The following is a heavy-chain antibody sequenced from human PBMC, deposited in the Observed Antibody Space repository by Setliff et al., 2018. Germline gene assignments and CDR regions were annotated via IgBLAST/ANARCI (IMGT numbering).Heavy chain of an antibody. Sequence: SETLSLTCAVYGGSFSTYYWIWIRQPPGKGLEWIGEINHSGSTNYNPSLKSRVTISVDKSKNQFSLRLTSVTAADTAVYHCARGKTFFGAFIRAFDIWGQGRMVTVSS. D-gene: IGHD3-3*01. J-gene: IGHJ3*02. CDR2: INHSGST. V-gene: IGHV4-34*01. CDR3: ARGKTFFGAFIRAFDI. CDR1: GGSFSTYY.